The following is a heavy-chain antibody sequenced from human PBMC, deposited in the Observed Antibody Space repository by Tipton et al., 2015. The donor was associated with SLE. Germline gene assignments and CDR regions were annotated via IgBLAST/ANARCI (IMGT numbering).Heavy chain of an antibody. CDR3: ARDYYGSGFDAFDI. Sequence: SLTCTVSGGSISTYYWSWIRQPPKQGLEWIGWIYHTGSTDYNPSLKSRVTISADTSKNQFSLRLSSVTAADTAVYYCARDYYGSGFDAFDIWGQGTMVTVSS. J-gene: IGHJ3*02. CDR1: GGSISTYY. V-gene: IGHV4-59*01. CDR2: IYHTGST. D-gene: IGHD3-10*01.